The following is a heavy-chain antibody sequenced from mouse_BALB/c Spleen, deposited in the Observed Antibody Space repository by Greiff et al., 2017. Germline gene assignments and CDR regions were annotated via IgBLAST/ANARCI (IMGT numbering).Heavy chain of an antibody. J-gene: IGHJ3*01. D-gene: IGHD1-2*01. Sequence: EVQLVESGGGLVKPGGSLKLSCAASGFTFSSYAMSWVRQTPEKRLEWVASISSGGSTYYPDSVKGRFTISRDNARNILYLQMSSLRSEDTAMYYCARIGLRLRFAYWGQGTLVTVSA. CDR3: ARIGLRLRFAY. CDR2: ISSGGST. CDR1: GFTFSSYA. V-gene: IGHV5-6-5*01.